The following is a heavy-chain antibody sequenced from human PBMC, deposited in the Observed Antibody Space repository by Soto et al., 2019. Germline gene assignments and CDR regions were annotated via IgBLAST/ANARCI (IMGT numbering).Heavy chain of an antibody. J-gene: IGHJ4*02. D-gene: IGHD6-19*01. Sequence: SVKVSCKASGGTFSSYAISWVRQAPGQGLEWMGGIIPIFGTANYAQKFRGRVTITADKSTSTAYMELSSLRSEDTAVYHCAKDRVGGTFYTPLGFWGQGTLVTVSS. CDR1: GGTFSSYA. CDR3: AKDRVGGTFYTPLGF. CDR2: IIPIFGTA. V-gene: IGHV1-69*06.